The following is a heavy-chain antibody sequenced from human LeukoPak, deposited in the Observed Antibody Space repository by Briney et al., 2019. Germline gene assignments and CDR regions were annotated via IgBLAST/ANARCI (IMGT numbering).Heavy chain of an antibody. V-gene: IGHV3-11*01. CDR2: TSHSGTTI. Sequence: PGGSLRLSCAASGFTFSDCYMSWFRQAPGKGLEWISYTSHSGTTIYYADSVKGRFTISRDNAKNSLFLQLSSLRAEDTAVYYCARDRLGSTPFDYWGQGTLVTVSS. D-gene: IGHD1-26*01. CDR3: ARDRLGSTPFDY. CDR1: GFTFSDCY. J-gene: IGHJ4*02.